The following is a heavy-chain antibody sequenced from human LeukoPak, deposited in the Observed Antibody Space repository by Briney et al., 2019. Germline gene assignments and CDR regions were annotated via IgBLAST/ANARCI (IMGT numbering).Heavy chain of an antibody. J-gene: IGHJ4*02. CDR2: INHSGST. Sequence: SETLSLTCAVYGGSFSGYYWSWIRQPPGKGLEWIGEINHSGSTNYNPSLKSRVTISVDTSKNQFSLKLSSVTAADTAVYYCARGRWYSSSWNFDCWGQGTLVTVSS. CDR3: ARGRWYSSSWNFDC. D-gene: IGHD6-13*01. V-gene: IGHV4-34*01. CDR1: GGSFSGYY.